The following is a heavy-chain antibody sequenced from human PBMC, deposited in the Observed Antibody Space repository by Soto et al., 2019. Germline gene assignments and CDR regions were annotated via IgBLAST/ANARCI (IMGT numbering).Heavy chain of an antibody. D-gene: IGHD6-6*01. J-gene: IGHJ4*02. Sequence: QVQLVQSGAEVKKPGASVKLSCRASGYTFTDYYIHWVRQAPGQGLEWMGIIIPSGTFTNQAHSFQGTVTMTSDTSTSTVYMELSSLRSEDTAFYYCAIGVYSSASGVDFWGQGTLVTVSS. CDR2: IIPSGTFT. CDR1: GYTFTDYY. V-gene: IGHV1-46*01. CDR3: AIGVYSSASGVDF.